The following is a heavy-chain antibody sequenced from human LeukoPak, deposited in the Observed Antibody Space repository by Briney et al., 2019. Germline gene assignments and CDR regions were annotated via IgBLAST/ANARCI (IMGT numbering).Heavy chain of an antibody. CDR1: GGSISSYY. CDR3: ARAVVPAAMRANWFDP. V-gene: IGHV4-59*01. CDR2: IYYSGST. J-gene: IGHJ5*02. Sequence: SSETLSCTCTVSGGSISSYYWSWIRQPPGKGLEWIGYIYYSGSTNYNPSLKSRVTISVDTSKNQFSLKLSSVTAADTAVYYCARAVVPAAMRANWFDPWGQGPRVTVSS. D-gene: IGHD2-2*01.